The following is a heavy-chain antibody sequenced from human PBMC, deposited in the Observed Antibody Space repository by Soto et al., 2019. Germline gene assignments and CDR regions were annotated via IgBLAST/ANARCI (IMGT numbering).Heavy chain of an antibody. CDR1: GFTFSSYA. CDR2: ISGSGGST. V-gene: IGHV3-23*01. Sequence: GGSRRLSCAASGFTFSSYAMSWVRQAPGKGLEWVSAISGSGGSTYYADSVKGRFTISRDNSRNTLYLQMNSLRAEDTAVYYCAKDRSITMIVVAQDYWGQGTLVTVSS. CDR3: AKDRSITMIVVAQDY. J-gene: IGHJ4*02. D-gene: IGHD3-22*01.